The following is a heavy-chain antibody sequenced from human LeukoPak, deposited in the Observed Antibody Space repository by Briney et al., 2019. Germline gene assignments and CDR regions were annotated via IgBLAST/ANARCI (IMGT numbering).Heavy chain of an antibody. D-gene: IGHD5-18*01. V-gene: IGHV1-2*02. Sequence: ASVKVSCKASGYTFTGYYMHWVRQAPGQGLEWMGWINPNSGGTNYAQKFQGRVTMTRDTSISTAYMELSSLTSEDTAVYYCARDLNPGGGYSYGAWGQGTLVTVSS. CDR3: ARDLNPGGGYSYGA. J-gene: IGHJ5*02. CDR2: INPNSGGT. CDR1: GYTFTGYY.